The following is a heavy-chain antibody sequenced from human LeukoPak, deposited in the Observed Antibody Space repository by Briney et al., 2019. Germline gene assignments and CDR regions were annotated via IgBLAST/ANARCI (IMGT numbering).Heavy chain of an antibody. CDR2: ISAYNGNT. CDR3: ARDAGEYYYGSGSYYNPPYYYYMDV. CDR1: GGTFSSYG. J-gene: IGHJ6*03. V-gene: IGHV1-18*01. D-gene: IGHD3-10*01. Sequence: ASVKVSCKASGGTFSSYGISWVRQAPGQGLEWMGWISAYNGNTNYAQKLQGRVTMTTDTSTSTAYMELRSLRSDDTAVYYCARDAGEYYYGSGSYYNPPYYYYMDVWGKGTTVTISS.